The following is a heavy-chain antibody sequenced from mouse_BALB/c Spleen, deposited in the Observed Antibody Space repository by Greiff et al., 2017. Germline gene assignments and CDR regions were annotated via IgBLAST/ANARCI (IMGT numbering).Heavy chain of an antibody. CDR3: ARDGYYGSYYCEY. D-gene: IGHD1-1*01. V-gene: IGHV5-6-3*01. CDR2: INSNGGST. Sequence: EVQVVESGGGLVQPGGSLKLSCAASGFTFSSYCMSWVRQTPDKRLELVATINSNGGSTYYPDSVKGRFTISRDNAKNTLYLQMSSLKSKDTARYYSARDGYYGSYYCEYWGEGNTVTVSA. CDR1: GFTFSSYC. J-gene: IGHJ2*01.